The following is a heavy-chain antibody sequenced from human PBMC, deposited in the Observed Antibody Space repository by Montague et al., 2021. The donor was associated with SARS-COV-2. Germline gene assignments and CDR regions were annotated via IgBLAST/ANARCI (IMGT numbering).Heavy chain of an antibody. D-gene: IGHD1-14*01. V-gene: IGHV4-31*03. CDR1: GGSTSSGGYY. Sequence: TLSLTCSVSGGSTSSGGYYWTWIRQRPGGDLEWLGYLYYNGMTHYSPSLKSRASFSLDTSKNQFSLKLTSATATDSALYVCASSLPGNQFQFDYWGQGALVTASS. CDR3: ASSLPGNQFQFDY. J-gene: IGHJ4*02. CDR2: LYYNGMT.